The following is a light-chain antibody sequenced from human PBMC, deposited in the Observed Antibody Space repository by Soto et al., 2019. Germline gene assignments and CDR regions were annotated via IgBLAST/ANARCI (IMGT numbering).Light chain of an antibody. CDR3: QHYNSYSEA. CDR2: KAS. CDR1: QTISSW. J-gene: IGKJ1*01. Sequence: IHTTQSPSTLSVSLGDRVTITFRASQTISSWLAWYQQKPGKAPKLLIYKASTLKSGVPSRFSGSGSGTEFTLTISSLQPDDFATYYCQHYNSYSEAFGQGTKVDIK. V-gene: IGKV1-5*03.